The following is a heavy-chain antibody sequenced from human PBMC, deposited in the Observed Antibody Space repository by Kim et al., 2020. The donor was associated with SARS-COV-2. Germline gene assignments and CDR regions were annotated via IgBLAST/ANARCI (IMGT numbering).Heavy chain of an antibody. V-gene: IGHV3-33*01. D-gene: IGHD2-15*01. Sequence: GSNKYYADSVKGRFTISRDNSKNTLYLQMNSLRAEDTAVYYCARDIYCDYWGQGTLVTVSS. CDR2: GSNK. CDR3: ARDIYCDY. J-gene: IGHJ4*02.